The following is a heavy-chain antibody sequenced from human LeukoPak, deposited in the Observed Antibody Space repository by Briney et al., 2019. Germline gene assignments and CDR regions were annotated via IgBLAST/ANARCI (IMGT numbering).Heavy chain of an antibody. Sequence: PGGSLRLSCAASGFTFSRYSMNWVRQAPGKGLEWVSSISTSSIYIYYADSVKGRFTISRDNSKNTLYLQMNSLRAEDTAVYYCANEIVGATYFDYWGQGTLVTVSS. CDR2: ISTSSIYI. V-gene: IGHV3-21*01. CDR1: GFTFSRYS. J-gene: IGHJ4*02. D-gene: IGHD1-26*01. CDR3: ANEIVGATYFDY.